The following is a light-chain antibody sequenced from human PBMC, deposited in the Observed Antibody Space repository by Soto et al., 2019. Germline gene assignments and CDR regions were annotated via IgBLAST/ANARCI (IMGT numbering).Light chain of an antibody. CDR1: QSVSNN. CDR2: RAS. J-gene: IGKJ1*01. CDR3: LQYHNLWA. V-gene: IGKV3-15*01. Sequence: IVLTHSPGTLCLSPGEMATLSFGASQSVSNNYLAWYQQRPGQAPRLLIYRASTRATGIPARFSGSGSGTEFTLTISSLQSEDFTVYSCLQYHNLWAFGQGTKVDIK.